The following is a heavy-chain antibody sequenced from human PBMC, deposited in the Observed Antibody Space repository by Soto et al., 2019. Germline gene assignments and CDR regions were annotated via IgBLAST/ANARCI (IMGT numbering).Heavy chain of an antibody. Sequence: QVQLVESGGGVVQPGRSLRLSCAASGFRFSNYGMHWVRQAPGKGLEWVAAISYDGNHKYYADSVKGRFTFSRDNSNNMLYLQMNSLRVEDTAVYSCAKDSDLGDGGLDPWGQGTLVTVSS. CDR3: AKDSDLGDGGLDP. D-gene: IGHD3-10*01. V-gene: IGHV3-30*18. CDR2: ISYDGNHK. CDR1: GFRFSNYG. J-gene: IGHJ5*02.